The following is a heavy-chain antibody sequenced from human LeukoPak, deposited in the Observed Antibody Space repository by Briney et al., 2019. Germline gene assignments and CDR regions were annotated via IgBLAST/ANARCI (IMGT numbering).Heavy chain of an antibody. CDR3: AREGGGSYLTFFDY. J-gene: IGHJ4*02. V-gene: IGHV1-69*13. CDR1: GGTFSSYA. CDR2: IIPIFGTA. Sequence: GASVKVSCKASGGTFSSYAISWVRRAPGQGLEWMGGIIPIFGTANYAQKFQGRVTITADESTSTAYMELSSLRSEDTAVYYCAREGGGSYLTFFDYWGQGTLVTVSS. D-gene: IGHD1-26*01.